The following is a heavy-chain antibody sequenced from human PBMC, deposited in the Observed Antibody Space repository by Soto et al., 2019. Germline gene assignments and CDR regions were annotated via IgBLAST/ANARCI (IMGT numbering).Heavy chain of an antibody. J-gene: IGHJ6*02. V-gene: IGHV1-8*01. CDR2: MNPNTGNS. D-gene: IGHD1-7*01. CDR3: ARGKLGDGMDV. CDR1: GYTFTSYD. Sequence: GASVKVSCKASGYTFTSYDIYWVRQATGQGLEWMGWMNPNTGNSGYAQKFQGRVTMTSDTSISTAHMELSSLRSEDTAVYYCARGKLGDGMDVWGQGTTVTVSS.